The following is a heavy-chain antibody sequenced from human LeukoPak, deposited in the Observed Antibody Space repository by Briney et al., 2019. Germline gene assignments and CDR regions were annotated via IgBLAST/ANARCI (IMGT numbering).Heavy chain of an antibody. CDR1: GASTSHFY. J-gene: IGHJ3*02. Sequence: SETLSLSCSVSGASTSHFYWNWIRQPPGKGLEWIGYMHNSGSSKHSPSLKSRVTISIDTSKNLFSLQLTSVTAVDTAIYYCARSAEWLRNAFDIWGQGTMVSVSS. CDR2: MHNSGSS. CDR3: ARSAEWLRNAFDI. D-gene: IGHD5-12*01. V-gene: IGHV4-59*01.